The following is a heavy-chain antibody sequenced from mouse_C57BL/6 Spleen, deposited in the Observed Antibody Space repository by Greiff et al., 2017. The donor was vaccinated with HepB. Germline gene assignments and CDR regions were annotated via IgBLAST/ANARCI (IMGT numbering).Heavy chain of an antibody. CDR1: GFTFSSYT. Sequence: EVQLVESGGGLVKPGGSLKLSCAASGFTFSSYTMSWVRQTPEKRLEWVATISGGGGNTYYPDSVKGRFTISRDNAKNTLYLQMSSLRSEDTALYYCARWLLSSYYFDYWGQGTTLTVSS. V-gene: IGHV5-9*01. CDR3: ARWLLSSYYFDY. J-gene: IGHJ2*01. CDR2: ISGGGGNT. D-gene: IGHD2-3*01.